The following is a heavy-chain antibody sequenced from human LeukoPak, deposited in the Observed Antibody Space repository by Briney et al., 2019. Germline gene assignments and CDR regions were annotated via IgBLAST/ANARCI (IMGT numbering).Heavy chain of an antibody. CDR2: IRSKAYGEAA. D-gene: IGHD1-1*01. Sequence: GGSLRLSCTASGFTFGDYAMSWIRQAPGKGLEWVGFIRSKAYGEAADYAASVKGRFTISRDDSKAIAYLQMNSLKTEDTAVYHCTRDRGAYNLYDYWGQGTLVTVSS. V-gene: IGHV3-49*03. CDR3: TRDRGAYNLYDY. J-gene: IGHJ4*02. CDR1: GFTFGDYA.